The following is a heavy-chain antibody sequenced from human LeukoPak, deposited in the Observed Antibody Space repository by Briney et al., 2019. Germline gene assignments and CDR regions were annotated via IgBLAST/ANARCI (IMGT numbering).Heavy chain of an antibody. V-gene: IGHV4-39*01. D-gene: IGHD3-16*01. CDR2: IYYSGST. CDR1: GTFITSNSYV. Sequence: PSQTLSLTCAVSGTFITSNSYVWGWIRQPPGKGLEWIGSIYYSGSTYYDPSLKNRVTISVDTSKNQFSLRLSSVTAADTAVYYCARQRVMDFDYWGQGTLVTVSS. CDR3: ARQRVMDFDY. J-gene: IGHJ4*02.